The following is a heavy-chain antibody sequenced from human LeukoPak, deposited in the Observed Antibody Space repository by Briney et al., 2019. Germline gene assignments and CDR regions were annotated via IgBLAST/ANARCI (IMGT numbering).Heavy chain of an antibody. D-gene: IGHD3-16*02. CDR2: ISSSSSYI. V-gene: IGHV3-21*01. CDR1: GFTFSSYS. J-gene: IGHJ4*02. CDR3: ARGPDPLYVWGSYLIEYYFDY. Sequence: GGSLRLSCAASGFTFSSYSMNWVRQAPGKGLEWVSSISSSSSYIYYADSVKGRFTISRDNAKNSLYLQMNILRAEDTAVYYCARGPDPLYVWGSYLIEYYFDYWGQGTLVTVSS.